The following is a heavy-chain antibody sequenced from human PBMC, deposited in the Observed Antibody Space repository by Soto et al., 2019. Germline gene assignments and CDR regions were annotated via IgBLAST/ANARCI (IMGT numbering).Heavy chain of an antibody. CDR1: GDTFTSYA. J-gene: IGHJ4*02. CDR3: TSSYERGF. Sequence: ASVKVSCKVSGDTFTSYAMHWVRQAPGQRLEWMGWINVANGNAKYSQKFQGRVSMTRDTSASTVYMELSSLGSEDTAVYYCTSSYERGFWGQGTLVTVSS. CDR2: INVANGNA. D-gene: IGHD3-3*01. V-gene: IGHV1-3*01.